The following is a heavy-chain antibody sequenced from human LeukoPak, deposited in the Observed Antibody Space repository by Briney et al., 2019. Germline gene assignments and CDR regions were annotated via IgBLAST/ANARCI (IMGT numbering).Heavy chain of an antibody. CDR2: IYYTGTA. J-gene: IGHJ5*02. V-gene: IGHV4-39*01. CDR3: ARLGHYPNSRRRPNWFDP. CDR1: GGSIRDTSYY. D-gene: IGHD3-16*01. Sequence: SETLSLTCTVSGGSIRDTSYYWVWIRQPPGKELEWIGIIYYTGTAYYNPSLKSRVTISVDTSRDQFSLRLSSVTAADTAVYYCARLGHYPNSRRRPNWFDPWGQGTLVSVSS.